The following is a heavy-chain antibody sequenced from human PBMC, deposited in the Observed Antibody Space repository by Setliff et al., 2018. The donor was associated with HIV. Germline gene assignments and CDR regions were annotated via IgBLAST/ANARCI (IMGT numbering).Heavy chain of an antibody. J-gene: IGHJ4*02. Sequence: PSETLSLTCAVYGGAFNDWWTWVRQPPGKGLEWIGEINHGGSTNWNPSLKSRVTISGDTSNNHFSLNLRSVTAADTAVYYCARGVGSSGYLYFDYWGQGTLVTVSS. CDR3: ARGVGSSGYLYFDY. CDR2: INHGGST. CDR1: GGAFNDW. D-gene: IGHD3-22*01. V-gene: IGHV4-34*01.